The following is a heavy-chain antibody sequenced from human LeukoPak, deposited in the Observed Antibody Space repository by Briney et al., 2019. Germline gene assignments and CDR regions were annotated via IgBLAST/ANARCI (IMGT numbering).Heavy chain of an antibody. J-gene: IGHJ6*02. V-gene: IGHV3-23*01. Sequence: GGSLRLSCAASGFTFSSYAMSWVRQAPGKGLEWVSAISGSGGSTYDADSVKGRFTISRDNSKNTLYLQMNSLRAEDTAVYYCAKLRFLEGLDNYYYGMDVWGQGTTVTVSS. D-gene: IGHD3-3*01. CDR1: GFTFSSYA. CDR3: AKLRFLEGLDNYYYGMDV. CDR2: ISGSGGST.